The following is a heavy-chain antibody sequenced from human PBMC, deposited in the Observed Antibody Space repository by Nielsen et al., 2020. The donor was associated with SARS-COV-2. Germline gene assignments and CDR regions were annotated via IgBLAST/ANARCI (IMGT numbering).Heavy chain of an antibody. CDR2: IIPILGIA. CDR3: ARGTRDGNWFDP. D-gene: IGHD3-10*01. J-gene: IGHJ5*02. CDR1: GGTFSSYA. Sequence: SVKVSCKASGGTFSSYAISWVRQALGQGLEWMGRIIPILGIANYAQKFQGRVTITADKSTSTAYMELSSLRSEDTAVYYCARGTRDGNWFDPWGQGTLVTVSS. V-gene: IGHV1-69*04.